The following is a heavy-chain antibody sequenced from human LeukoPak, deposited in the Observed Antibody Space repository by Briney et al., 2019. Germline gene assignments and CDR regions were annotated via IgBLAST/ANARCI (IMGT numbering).Heavy chain of an antibody. J-gene: IGHJ4*02. D-gene: IGHD6-13*01. V-gene: IGHV3-23*01. CDR2: ISGSGGST. CDR3: AKFRGVQQQVRLGYYFDY. CDR1: GFTFSSYA. Sequence: GGSLRLSCAASGFTFSSYAMSWVRQAPGKGLEWVSAISGSGGSTYYADSVKGRFTISRDNSKNTLYLQMNSLRAEDTAVYYCAKFRGVQQQVRLGYYFDYWGQGTLVTVSS.